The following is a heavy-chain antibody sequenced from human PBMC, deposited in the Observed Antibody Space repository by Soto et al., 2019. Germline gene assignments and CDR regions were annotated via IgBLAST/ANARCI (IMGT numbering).Heavy chain of an antibody. J-gene: IGHJ3*02. CDR2: INPSGGST. Sequence: ASVKVSCKASGYTFTSYYMHWVRQAPGQGLEWVGIINPSGGSTSYAQKFQGRVTMTRDTSTSTVYMELSSLRSEDTAVYYCARDYYDSSGYYDAFDIWGQGTMVTVSS. V-gene: IGHV1-46*01. D-gene: IGHD3-22*01. CDR1: GYTFTSYY. CDR3: ARDYYDSSGYYDAFDI.